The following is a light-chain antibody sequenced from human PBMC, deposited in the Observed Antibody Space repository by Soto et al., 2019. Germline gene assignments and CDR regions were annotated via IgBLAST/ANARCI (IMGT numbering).Light chain of an antibody. CDR2: ATS. Sequence: DIQMTQSPSSLSASVGDKVTITCRASQNVASYLNWYQQKLGTAPKVLIYATSTLKTGVPSRFSGSGSGTEFILTITSLQPEDFATYYCQQTYNTPLTVGGGTKVEIK. J-gene: IGKJ4*01. V-gene: IGKV1-39*01. CDR1: QNVASY. CDR3: QQTYNTPLT.